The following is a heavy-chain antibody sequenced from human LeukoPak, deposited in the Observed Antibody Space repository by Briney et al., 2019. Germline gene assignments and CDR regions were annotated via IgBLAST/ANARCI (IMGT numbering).Heavy chain of an antibody. V-gene: IGHV3-23*01. J-gene: IGHJ4*02. D-gene: IGHD2-8*02. Sequence: GGSLRLSCVASGFTFSSYAMSWVRQAPGKGLDWVSGIRGSGDSTYYADSVKGRFTISRDNSKNTLYLQMNSLRAEDTAVYYCAKEPWSFDYWGQGTLVTVSS. CDR2: IRGSGDST. CDR1: GFTFSSYA. CDR3: AKEPWSFDY.